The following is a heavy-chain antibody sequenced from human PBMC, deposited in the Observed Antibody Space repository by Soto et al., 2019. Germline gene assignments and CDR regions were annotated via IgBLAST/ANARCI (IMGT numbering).Heavy chain of an antibody. Sequence: EVQLVESGGGLVKPGGSLRLSCAASGFMFTSAFMSWVRQTPGKGLEWVARIKSKSAGGTIDYAAPVKGRFTISRDDYETTVSLQMNSLKADDTAVYYCTTGDYWGQGILVTVSS. CDR3: TTGDY. CDR2: IKSKSAGGTI. J-gene: IGHJ4*02. CDR1: GFMFTSAF. V-gene: IGHV3-15*01.